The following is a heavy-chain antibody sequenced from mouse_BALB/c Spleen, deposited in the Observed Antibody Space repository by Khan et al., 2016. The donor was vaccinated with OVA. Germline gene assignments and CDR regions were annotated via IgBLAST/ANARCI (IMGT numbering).Heavy chain of an antibody. J-gene: IGHJ3*01. D-gene: IGHD2-4*01. CDR3: ARSYDYDVEGFAY. V-gene: IGHV2-9*02. Sequence: VELVESGPGLVAPSQSLSITCTVSGFSLSNYGIHWVRQPPGKGLEWLGVIWTGGITNYNSALMSRLIISKDNSKSQVFLKMNSLQTDDTAIYYCARSYDYDVEGFAYWGQGTLVTVSA. CDR2: IWTGGIT. CDR1: GFSLSNYG.